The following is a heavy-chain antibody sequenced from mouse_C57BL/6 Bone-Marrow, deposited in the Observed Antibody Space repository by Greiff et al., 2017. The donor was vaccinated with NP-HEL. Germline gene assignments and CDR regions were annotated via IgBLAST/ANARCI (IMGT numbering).Heavy chain of an antibody. CDR1: GYTFTSYG. V-gene: IGHV1-81*01. CDR3: ARERGTLAWFAY. J-gene: IGHJ3*01. D-gene: IGHD2-14*01. CDR2: IYPRSGNT. Sequence: QVQLQQSGAELARPGASVKLSCKASGYTFTSYGISWVKQRTGQGLEWIGEIYPRSGNTYYNEKFKGKATLTADKSSSTAYMELRSLTSEDSAVYFCARERGTLAWFAYWGQGTLVTFSA.